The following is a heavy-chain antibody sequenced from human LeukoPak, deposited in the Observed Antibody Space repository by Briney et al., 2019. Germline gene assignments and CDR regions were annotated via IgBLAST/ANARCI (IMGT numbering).Heavy chain of an antibody. V-gene: IGHV4-61*01. J-gene: IGHJ6*03. CDR3: ARIGGNYVGYYYYYYMDV. CDR1: GGSISSGSYY. CDR2: IYYSGST. D-gene: IGHD4-23*01. Sequence: SQTLSLTCTVSGGSISSGSYYWSWIRQPPGKGLEWIGYIYYSGSTNYNPSLKSRVTISVDTSKNQFSLKLSSVTAADTAVYYCARIGGNYVGYYYYYYMDVWGKGTTVTVSS.